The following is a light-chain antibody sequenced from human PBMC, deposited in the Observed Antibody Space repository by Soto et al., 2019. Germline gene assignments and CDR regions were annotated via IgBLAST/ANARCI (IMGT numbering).Light chain of an antibody. CDR1: SSDVGGYNY. CDR3: SSYAGSKGV. CDR2: EVS. J-gene: IGLJ2*01. Sequence: QSVLTQPPSASGSPGQSVTISCTGTSSDVGGYNYVSWYQQHPGKAPKLMIYEVSKRPSGVPDRFSGSKSGNTAPLTVSGLQAEDEADYYCSSYAGSKGVFGGGTKVTVL. V-gene: IGLV2-8*01.